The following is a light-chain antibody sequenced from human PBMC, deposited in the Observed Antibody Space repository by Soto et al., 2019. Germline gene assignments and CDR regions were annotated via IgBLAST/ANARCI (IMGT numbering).Light chain of an antibody. J-gene: IGLJ1*01. CDR2: GVS. Sequence: QSALTQPASVSGSPGQSITISCTGTSSDVGSYNLVSWHQQHPGKAPKLMIYGVSKRPSGLSNRFSGSKSDNTASLTISGLQAEDEADYYCCSYAGSSTYVFGTGTKLTVL. CDR3: CSYAGSSTYV. V-gene: IGLV2-23*02. CDR1: SSDVGSYNL.